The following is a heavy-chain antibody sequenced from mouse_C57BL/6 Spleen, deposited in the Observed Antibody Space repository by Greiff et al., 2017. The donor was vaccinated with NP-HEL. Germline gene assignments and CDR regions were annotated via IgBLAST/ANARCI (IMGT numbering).Heavy chain of an antibody. V-gene: IGHV2-6-1*01. CDR1: GFSLTSYG. CDR2: IWSDGST. D-gene: IGHD1-1*01. CDR3: ARHGEAGSHWYFDG. Sequence: QVQLKESGPGLVAPSQSLSITCTVSGFSLTSYGVHWVRQPPGKGLEWLVVIWSDGSTTYTSAPKSRLSISKDNSKRQVFLKMNSLHTEDTAVYYWARHGEAGSHWYFDGGGTGTTVTVSS. J-gene: IGHJ1*03.